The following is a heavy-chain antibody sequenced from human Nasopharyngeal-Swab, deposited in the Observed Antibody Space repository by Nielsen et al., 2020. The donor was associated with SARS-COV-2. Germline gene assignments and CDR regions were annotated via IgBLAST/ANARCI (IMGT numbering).Heavy chain of an antibody. Sequence: WIGQCSATGLEWIGSIYYSGSTYYNPSLKSRVTISVDTSKNQFSLKLSSVTAADTAVYYCASHRRGYSEDYGMDVWGQGTTVTVSS. J-gene: IGHJ6*02. CDR2: IYYSGST. CDR3: ASHRRGYSEDYGMDV. D-gene: IGHD5-18*01. V-gene: IGHV4-39*01.